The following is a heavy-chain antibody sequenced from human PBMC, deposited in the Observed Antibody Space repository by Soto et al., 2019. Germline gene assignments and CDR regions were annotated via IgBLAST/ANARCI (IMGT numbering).Heavy chain of an antibody. CDR2: IFPSDSET. CDR3: ARHSLIATPLYGLDV. D-gene: IGHD3-16*01. V-gene: IGHV5-51*01. Sequence: GESLKISCQGSGYIFARHWIGWVRHMPGKGLEWMGIIFPSDSETRYSPSFQGQVTISVDKSINTAYLQWSSLQASDTAIYFCARHSLIATPLYGLDVWGQGTTVTVSS. CDR1: GYIFARHW. J-gene: IGHJ6*02.